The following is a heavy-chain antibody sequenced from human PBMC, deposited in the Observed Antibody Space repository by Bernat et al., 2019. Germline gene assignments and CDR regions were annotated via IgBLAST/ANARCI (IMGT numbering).Heavy chain of an antibody. V-gene: IGHV3-48*02. CDR3: ARDVGAAPDLKQNYYGMDV. Sequence: EVQLVESGGGLVQPGGSLRLSCAASGFTFSSYSMNWVRQAPGKGREWVSYISSSSSTIYYADSVKGRFTISRDNAKNSLYLQMNSLRDEDTAVYYCARDVGAAPDLKQNYYGMDVWGQGTTVTVSS. J-gene: IGHJ6*02. D-gene: IGHD6-13*01. CDR2: ISSSSSTI. CDR1: GFTFSSYS.